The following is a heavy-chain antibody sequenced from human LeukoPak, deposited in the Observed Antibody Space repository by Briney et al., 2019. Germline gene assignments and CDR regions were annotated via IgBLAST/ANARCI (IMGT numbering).Heavy chain of an antibody. J-gene: IGHJ2*01. D-gene: IGHD1-26*01. CDR1: GFTFSRYY. CDR3: VRWIASGSGIYWYFDV. CDR2: IKQDGSEK. V-gene: IGHV3-7*01. Sequence: GGSLRLSCAASGFTFSRYYMTWVRQAPGKGLEWVANIKQDGSEKFYVDSVKGRFTISRDNAKNSLFLQMNSLRAEDTAVYYCVRWIASGSGIYWYFDVWGRGTPVTVSS.